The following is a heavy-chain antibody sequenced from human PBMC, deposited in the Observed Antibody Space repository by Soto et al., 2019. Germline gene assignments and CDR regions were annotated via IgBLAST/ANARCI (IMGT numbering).Heavy chain of an antibody. CDR2: ISGFNGNT. V-gene: IGHV1-18*01. CDR3: AREILPDSPREFDY. CDR1: GYTFTTYG. J-gene: IGHJ4*02. Sequence: QVQLVQSGDEVKKPGASVKVSCKASGYTFTTYGITWVRQAPGQGLEWMGWISGFNGNTNYAQRFQGRGSMTTDTFTNTAYMELRILRSDDTAVYYCAREILPDSPREFDYWCQGTMVTVSS. D-gene: IGHD2-15*01.